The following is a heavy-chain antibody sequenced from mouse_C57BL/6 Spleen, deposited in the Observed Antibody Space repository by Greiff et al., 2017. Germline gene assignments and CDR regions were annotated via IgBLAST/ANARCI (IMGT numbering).Heavy chain of an antibody. CDR2: ISDGGSYT. V-gene: IGHV5-4*01. J-gene: IGHJ4*01. Sequence: EVQVVESGGGLVKPGGSLKLSCAASGFTFSSYAMSWVRQTPEKRLEWVATISDGGSYTYYPDNVKGRFTISRDNAKNNLYLQLSHLKSEDTAMYYCARDNGDDAMDYWGQGTSVTVSS. D-gene: IGHD3-3*01. CDR1: GFTFSSYA. CDR3: ARDNGDDAMDY.